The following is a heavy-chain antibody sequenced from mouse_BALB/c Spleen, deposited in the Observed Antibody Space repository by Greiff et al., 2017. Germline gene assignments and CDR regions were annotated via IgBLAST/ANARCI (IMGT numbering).Heavy chain of an antibody. CDR1: GFTFSSFG. D-gene: IGHD3-3*01. CDR2: ISSGSSTI. CDR3: ARKAGTGLNYFDY. V-gene: IGHV5-17*02. Sequence: EVMLVESGGGLVQPGGSRKLSCAASGFTFSSFGMHWVRQAPEKGLEWVAYISSGSSTIYYADTVKGRFTISRDNPKNTLFLQMTSLRSEDTAMYYCARKAGTGLNYFDYWGQGTTLTVSS. J-gene: IGHJ2*01.